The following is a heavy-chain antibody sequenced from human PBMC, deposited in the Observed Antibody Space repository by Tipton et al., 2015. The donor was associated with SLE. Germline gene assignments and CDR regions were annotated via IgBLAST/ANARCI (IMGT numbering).Heavy chain of an antibody. CDR3: ARKVVGTSDAFDI. D-gene: IGHD6-19*01. J-gene: IGHJ3*02. CDR1: GGSISSYY. Sequence: TLSLTCTVSGGSISSYYWSWIRQPPGKGLEWIGYIYYSGSTNYNPSLKSRVTISVDTSKNQFSLKLSSVTAADTAVYYCARKVVGTSDAFDIWGQGTMVTVSS. V-gene: IGHV4-59*01. CDR2: IYYSGST.